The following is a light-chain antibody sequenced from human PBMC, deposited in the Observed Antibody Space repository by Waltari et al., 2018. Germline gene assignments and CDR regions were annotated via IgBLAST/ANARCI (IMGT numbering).Light chain of an antibody. CDR1: STYVEGYAP. V-gene: IGLV2-8*01. CDR3: SSYAGGSSLM. J-gene: IGLJ3*02. Sequence: QSALTPPPSASGSLGQSITISCTRISTYVEGYAPVFWYPQHPGKAPKLLIYEVTKRPSGVPDRFSGSKSDNTASLAVSGLQAEDEADYYCSSYAGGSSLMFGGGTKLTVL. CDR2: EVT.